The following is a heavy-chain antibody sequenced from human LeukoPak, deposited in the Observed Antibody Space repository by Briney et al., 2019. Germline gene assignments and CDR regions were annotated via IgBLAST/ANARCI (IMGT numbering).Heavy chain of an antibody. J-gene: IGHJ4*02. CDR1: GGSISSYF. CDR2: VYYSGST. CDR3: ARGSVYFDS. V-gene: IGHV4-59*01. Sequence: SETLSLTCTVSGGSISSYFWSWIRQPPGKGLEWIGYVYYSGSTNYNPSLKSRVTISVDTSKKQFSLKLSSATAADTAVYYCARGSVYFDSWGQGTLVTVSS.